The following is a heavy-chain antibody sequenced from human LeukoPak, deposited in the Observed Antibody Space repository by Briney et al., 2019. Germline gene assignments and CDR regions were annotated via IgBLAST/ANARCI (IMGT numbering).Heavy chain of an antibody. CDR3: ARESGAFSPFGF. Sequence: SETLSLTCAVSGGSILTTNWWSWVRQPPGKGLEWIGEVHLSGTSNYNPSLKSRVSMSIDRSKNQLSLKLTSVTAADTAMYYCARESGAFSPFGFWGQGTLVTVSS. CDR1: GGSILTTNW. CDR2: VHLSGTS. V-gene: IGHV4-4*02. J-gene: IGHJ4*02. D-gene: IGHD1-26*01.